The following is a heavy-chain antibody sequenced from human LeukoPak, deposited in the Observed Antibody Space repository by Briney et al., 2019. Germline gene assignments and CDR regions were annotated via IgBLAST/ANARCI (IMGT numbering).Heavy chain of an antibody. Sequence: SVKVSCKASGGTFSSYAISWVRRAPGQGLEWMGGIIPIFGTANYAQKFQGRVTITTDESTSTAYMELSSLRSEDTAVYYCARVPVNCGGDCYLDYWGQGTLVTVSS. D-gene: IGHD2-21*02. CDR3: ARVPVNCGGDCYLDY. CDR1: GGTFSSYA. J-gene: IGHJ4*02. V-gene: IGHV1-69*05. CDR2: IIPIFGTA.